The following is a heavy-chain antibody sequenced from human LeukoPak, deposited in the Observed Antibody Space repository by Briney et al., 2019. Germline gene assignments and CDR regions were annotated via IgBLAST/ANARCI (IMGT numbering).Heavy chain of an antibody. D-gene: IGHD4-23*01. J-gene: IGHJ4*02. CDR3: AKRSDYGGNWNYFDY. V-gene: IGHV3-43*02. CDR2: ISGDGGST. Sequence: GGSLRLSCAASGFTFNDYAMHWVRQAPGKGLEWVSLISGDGGSTYYADSVKGRFTISRDNSKNSLYLQMNSLRAEDTAVYYCAKRSDYGGNWNYFDYWGQGTLVTVSS. CDR1: GFTFNDYA.